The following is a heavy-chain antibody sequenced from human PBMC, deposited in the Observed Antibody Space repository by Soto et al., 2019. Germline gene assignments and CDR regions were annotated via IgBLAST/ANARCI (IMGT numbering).Heavy chain of an antibody. CDR3: ARGKRYTNDY. CDR2: MSPNSGRT. J-gene: IGHJ4*02. V-gene: IGHV1-8*01. Sequence: ASVKVSCKASGYTFSNHDINWVRQATGQGLEWMGWMSPNSGRTGYAQKFQGRVTMTRNTSSSTAYMELSSLRSDDTAVYYCARGKRYTNDYWGQGTLVTVSS. D-gene: IGHD2-2*02. CDR1: GYTFSNHD.